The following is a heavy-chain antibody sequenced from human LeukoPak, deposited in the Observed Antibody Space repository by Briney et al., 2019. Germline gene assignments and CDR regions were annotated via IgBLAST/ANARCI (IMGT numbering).Heavy chain of an antibody. CDR2: IRSNSYGGTT. V-gene: IGHV3-49*03. J-gene: IGHJ5*02. CDR3: TRAYTQLGFDP. Sequence: GPLRLSCILSGFSAGVLATSWYRHAPGDGRGWVGFIRSNSYGGTTEYAASVKGRFTISKDDSKSITYLQMNSLKTEDTAVYYCTRAYTQLGFDPWGQGTLVTVSS. D-gene: IGHD2-2*01. CDR1: GFSAGVLA.